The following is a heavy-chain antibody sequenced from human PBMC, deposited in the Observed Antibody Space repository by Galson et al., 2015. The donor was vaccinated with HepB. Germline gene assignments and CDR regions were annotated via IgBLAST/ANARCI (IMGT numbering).Heavy chain of an antibody. J-gene: IGHJ4*02. CDR2: ISYDGSNK. D-gene: IGHD3-22*01. Sequence: SLRLSRAASGFTFSSYAMHWVRQAPGKGLEWVAVISYDGSNKYYADSVKGRFTISRDNSKNTLYLQMNSLRAEDTAVYYCASLGSVRWLLLHSAFDYWGQGTLVTVSS. CDR3: ASLGSVRWLLLHSAFDY. CDR1: GFTFSSYA. V-gene: IGHV3-30*04.